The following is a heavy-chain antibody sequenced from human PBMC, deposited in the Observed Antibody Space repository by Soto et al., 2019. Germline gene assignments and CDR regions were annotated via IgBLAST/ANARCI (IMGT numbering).Heavy chain of an antibody. J-gene: IGHJ5*02. CDR1: GGSMSSYY. D-gene: IGHD3-3*01. CDR3: ARGQRFSDWFDP. Sequence: QVHLQQSGPGLVNPSETLSLTCTVSGGSMSSYYWTWIRQPVGKGLEWIGRVYSSGGTHYNPSLKSRVTISLDTSKNQFSLRLLSVTDADTAVYYCARGQRFSDWFDPWGQGTLVTVSS. V-gene: IGHV4-4*07. CDR2: VYSSGGT.